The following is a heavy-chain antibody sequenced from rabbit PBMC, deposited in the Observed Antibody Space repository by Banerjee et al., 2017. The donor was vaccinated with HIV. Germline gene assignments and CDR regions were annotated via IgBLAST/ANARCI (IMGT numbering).Heavy chain of an antibody. CDR3: ARGAGAYYDTDIYYGMDL. V-gene: IGHV1S45*01. CDR2: IVAGSSGEA. D-gene: IGHD1-1*01. Sequence: QEQLEESGGDLVKPEGSLTLTCKASGLDFSSSYWICWVRQAPGKGLEWIACIVAGSSGEAYYASWAKGRFTISKTSSTTVTLKMTSLTAADTATYFCARGAGAYYDTDIYYGMDLWGPGTLVTVS. CDR1: GLDFSSSYW. J-gene: IGHJ6*01.